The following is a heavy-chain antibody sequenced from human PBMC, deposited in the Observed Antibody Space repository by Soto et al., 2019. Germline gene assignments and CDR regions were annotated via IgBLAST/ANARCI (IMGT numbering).Heavy chain of an antibody. CDR1: GSTFTSYY. D-gene: IGHD3-9*01. V-gene: IGHV1-46*01. J-gene: IGHJ4*02. CDR2: INPSGGST. Sequence: ASVTVSCTASGSTFTSYYMHWVRQAPGQGLEWMGIINPSGGSTSYAQKFQGRVTMTRDTSTSTVYMELSSLRSEDTAVYYCARGRGEGGVLRYFDWLLSYYFDYWGQGTLVTVSS. CDR3: ARGRGEGGVLRYFDWLLSYYFDY.